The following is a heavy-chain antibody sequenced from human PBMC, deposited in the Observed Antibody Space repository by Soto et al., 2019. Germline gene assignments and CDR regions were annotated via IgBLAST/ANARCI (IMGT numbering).Heavy chain of an antibody. J-gene: IGHJ5*02. D-gene: IGHD4-17*01. CDR3: ARSSIDDGDYQNWFDP. Sequence: GASVKVSCKASGYTFTSYGISWVRQAPGQGLEWMGWISAYNGNTNYAQKLQGRVTMTTDTSTSTAYMELRSLRSDDTAVYYCARSSIDDGDYQNWFDPWGQGTLVTVSS. CDR2: ISAYNGNT. V-gene: IGHV1-18*01. CDR1: GYTFTSYG.